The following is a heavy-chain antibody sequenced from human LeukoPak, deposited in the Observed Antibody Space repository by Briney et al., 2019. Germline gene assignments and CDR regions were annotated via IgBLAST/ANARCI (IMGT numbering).Heavy chain of an antibody. Sequence: AGGSLRLSCVASGFTFRLYVMTWVRQAPGKGLEWVSAITGRGGSIYYADSVRGRFTISRDHSKNTLYLQMNSLRAEDTAVYYCAHPSTPDYGGLDYWGQGTLVTVSS. CDR1: GFTFRLYV. CDR2: ITGRGGSI. D-gene: IGHD4-17*01. J-gene: IGHJ4*02. CDR3: AHPSTPDYGGLDY. V-gene: IGHV3-23*01.